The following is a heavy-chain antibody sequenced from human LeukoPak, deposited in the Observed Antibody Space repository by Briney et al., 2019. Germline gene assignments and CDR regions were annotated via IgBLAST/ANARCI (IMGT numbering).Heavy chain of an antibody. D-gene: IGHD2-21*02. CDR1: GFTFSSYG. V-gene: IGHV3-33*01. J-gene: IGHJ4*02. CDR2: IGYDGSKN. Sequence: QPGRSLRLSCAASGFTFSSYGMHWVRQAPGKGLEWVAVIGYDGSKNYYADSVKGRFTISRDNSKNMLNLQMNSLRAEDTAVYYCARDGCGGDCYLADYWGQGTLVTVSS. CDR3: ARDGCGGDCYLADY.